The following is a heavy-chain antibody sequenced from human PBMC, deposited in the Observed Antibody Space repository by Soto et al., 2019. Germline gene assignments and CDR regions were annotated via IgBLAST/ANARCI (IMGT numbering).Heavy chain of an antibody. V-gene: IGHV4-34*01. D-gene: IGHD6-19*01. CDR3: ARAVAVAADFDY. CDR2: INHSGST. Sequence: ETLSLTCAVYGGSFSGYYWSWIRQPPGKGLEWIGEINHSGSTNYNPSLKSRVTISVDTSKNQFSLKLTSVTAADTAVYYCARAVAVAADFDYWGQGTLVTVSS. CDR1: GGSFSGYY. J-gene: IGHJ4*02.